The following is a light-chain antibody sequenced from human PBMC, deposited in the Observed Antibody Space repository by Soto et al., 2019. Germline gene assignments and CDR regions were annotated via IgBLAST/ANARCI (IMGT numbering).Light chain of an antibody. Sequence: EIVMTQSPATLSVSPGERATLFCRASQSVSSSLAWYQQKPGQGPRFLIYGASTRATGIPARFSGSGSGTELSLTISSLQSEDFAVYYCQQYNNWPPLTFGGGTKVEIK. J-gene: IGKJ4*01. V-gene: IGKV3D-15*01. CDR3: QQYNNWPPLT. CDR2: GAS. CDR1: QSVSSS.